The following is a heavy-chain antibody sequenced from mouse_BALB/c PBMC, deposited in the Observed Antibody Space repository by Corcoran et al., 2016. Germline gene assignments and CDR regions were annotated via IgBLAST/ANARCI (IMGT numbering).Heavy chain of an antibody. CDR3: ARRGSTVVDWYFDV. CDR2: IYWDDDK. Sequence: QVTLKESGPGILQPSQTLSLTCSFSGFSLSTSGMGVSWIRQPSGKGLEWLAHIYWDDDKRYNPSLKSRLTISKDTSRNQVFLKSTSVDTADTATYYCARRGSTVVDWYFDVWGAGTTVTVSS. D-gene: IGHD1-1*01. J-gene: IGHJ1*01. V-gene: IGHV8-12*01. CDR1: GFSLSTSGMG.